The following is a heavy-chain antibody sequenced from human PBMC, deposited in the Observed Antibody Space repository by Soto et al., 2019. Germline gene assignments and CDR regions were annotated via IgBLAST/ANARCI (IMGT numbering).Heavy chain of an antibody. V-gene: IGHV4-34*01. Sequence: SETLSLTCAVSCGSFIGYFWSWIRQSPDKGLEWIGEINDSGSTYYNPSFKSRLTISVDTSKSQISLTLTSVAAADSAVYYCQGGDFWGQGTRVTVSS. CDR3: QGGDF. J-gene: IGHJ4*02. CDR1: CGSFIGYF. D-gene: IGHD3-16*01. CDR2: INDSGST.